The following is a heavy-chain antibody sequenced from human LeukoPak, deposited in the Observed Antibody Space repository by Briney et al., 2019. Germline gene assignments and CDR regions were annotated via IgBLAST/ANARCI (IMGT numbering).Heavy chain of an antibody. D-gene: IGHD3-22*01. CDR3: AKDQGRDSSGYYYGGDYYYYGMDV. J-gene: IGHJ6*04. Sequence: GGSLRLSCAASGFTFSSYGMHWVRQAPGKGLEWVAVISYDGSNKYYADSVKGRFTISRDNSKNTLYLQMNSLRAEDTAVYYCAKDQGRDSSGYYYGGDYYYYGMDVWGKGTTVTVSS. V-gene: IGHV3-30*18. CDR2: ISYDGSNK. CDR1: GFTFSSYG.